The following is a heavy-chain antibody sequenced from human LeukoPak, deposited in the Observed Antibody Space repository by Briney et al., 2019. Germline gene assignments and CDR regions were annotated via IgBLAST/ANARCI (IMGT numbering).Heavy chain of an antibody. CDR1: GFTFSSYS. CDR3: ARGSGPAGGVPFDY. J-gene: IGHJ4*02. D-gene: IGHD3-10*01. Sequence: GGSLRLSCAASGFTFSSYSMNWVRQAPGKGLEWVSSISSSSSYIYYADSVKGRFTISRDNAKNSLYLQMNSLRAEDTAVYNCARGSGPAGGVPFDYWGQGTLVTVSS. V-gene: IGHV3-21*01. CDR2: ISSSSSYI.